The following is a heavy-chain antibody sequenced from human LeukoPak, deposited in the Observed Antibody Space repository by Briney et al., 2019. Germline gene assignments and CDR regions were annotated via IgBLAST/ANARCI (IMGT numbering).Heavy chain of an antibody. CDR1: GGSITSINW. CDR3: VTFSTVVASPYDAFDI. CDR2: THHGGNT. V-gene: IGHV4-4*02. D-gene: IGHD2-15*01. Sequence: SGTLSLTCAVSGGSITSINWWNWVRQPPGKGLEWIGETHHGGNTKYSPSLKSRLTISVDKSKNQFSLELSSETAADTAMYYCVTFSTVVASPYDAFDIWGQGTMVTVSS. J-gene: IGHJ3*02.